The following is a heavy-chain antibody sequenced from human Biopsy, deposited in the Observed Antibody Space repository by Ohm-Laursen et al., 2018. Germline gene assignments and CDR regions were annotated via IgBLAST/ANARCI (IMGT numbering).Heavy chain of an antibody. Sequence: LSLTCAVTYGSISGHFWSWIRQAPGKGLEWIGYVYYNGNTNYSPSLKSRATISLDTSKDRFSLKLTSVTAADTAVYYCAREGLDWDNRRYKGLDVWGQGATVIVSS. CDR3: AREGLDWDNRRYKGLDV. D-gene: IGHD1/OR15-1a*01. CDR2: VYYNGNT. J-gene: IGHJ6*02. V-gene: IGHV4-59*11. CDR1: YGSISGHF.